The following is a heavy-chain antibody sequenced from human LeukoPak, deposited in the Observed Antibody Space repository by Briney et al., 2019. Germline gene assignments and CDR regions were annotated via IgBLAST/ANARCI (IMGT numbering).Heavy chain of an antibody. CDR2: ISGSGGST. J-gene: IGHJ4*02. D-gene: IGHD2-2*01. V-gene: IGHV3-23*01. CDR3: AKVLDPSPAFDY. Sequence: GGSLRLSCAASGFTFSNYDMNWVRQAPGMGLEWVSAISGSGGSTYYADSVKGRFTISRDNSKNTLYLQMNSLRAEDTAVYYCAKVLDPSPAFDYWGQGTLVTVSS. CDR1: GFTFSNYD.